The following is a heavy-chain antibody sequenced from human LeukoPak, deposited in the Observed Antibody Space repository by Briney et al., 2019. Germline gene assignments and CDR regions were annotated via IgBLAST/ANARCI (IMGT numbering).Heavy chain of an antibody. J-gene: IGHJ6*02. Sequence: GGSLRLSCAATGFTFSSYAMHWVRQAPGKGLEWVAVISYDGSNKYYADSVKGRFTISRDNSKNTLYLQMNSLRAEDTAVYYCAREGAAAGIVFYYGMDVWGQGTTVTVSS. CDR2: ISYDGSNK. CDR1: GFTFSSYA. D-gene: IGHD6-13*01. V-gene: IGHV3-30*04. CDR3: AREGAAAGIVFYYGMDV.